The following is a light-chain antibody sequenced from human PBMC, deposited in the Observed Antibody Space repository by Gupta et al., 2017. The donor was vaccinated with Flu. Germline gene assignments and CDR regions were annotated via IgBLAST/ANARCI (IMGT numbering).Light chain of an antibody. CDR3: CSYAGTSTYV. Sequence: QSALTQPRSVSGSAGQSVTISCTGTSSDVGGYNYVSWYHQCPGKAPKFMIYDVNTRASGVPDRFSGSKSGNTASLTISGLQAEDEADYYCCSYAGTSTYVFGTGTEVTVL. CDR2: DVN. J-gene: IGLJ1*01. V-gene: IGLV2-11*01. CDR1: SSDVGGYNY.